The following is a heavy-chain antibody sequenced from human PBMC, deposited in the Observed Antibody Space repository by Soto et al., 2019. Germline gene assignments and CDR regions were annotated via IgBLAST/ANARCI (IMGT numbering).Heavy chain of an antibody. CDR2: IYYSGST. CDR3: ARSPNSIAAAGTDNWFDP. J-gene: IGHJ5*02. Sequence: SETLSLTCTVSGGSISSSSYYWGWIRQPPGKGLEWIGSIYYSGSTYYNPSLKSRVTISVDTSKNQFSLKLSSVTAADTAVYYCARSPNSIAAAGTDNWFDPWGQGTLVTVSS. D-gene: IGHD6-13*01. CDR1: GGSISSSSYY. V-gene: IGHV4-39*01.